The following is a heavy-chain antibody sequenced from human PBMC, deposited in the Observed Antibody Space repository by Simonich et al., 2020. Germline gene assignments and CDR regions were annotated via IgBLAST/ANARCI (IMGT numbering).Heavy chain of an antibody. J-gene: IGHJ4*02. Sequence: GGGLVKPGGSLRLSCAASGFTFSSYSMNWVRQAPGKGLEWVSSISSSSNYIYYADSVKGRFTISRDNAKNSLYLQMNSLRAEDTAVYYCARDTSYYGSGSYYFDYWGQGTLVTVSS. CDR1: GFTFSSYS. V-gene: IGHV3-21*01. CDR3: ARDTSYYGSGSYYFDY. D-gene: IGHD3-10*01. CDR2: ISSSSNYI.